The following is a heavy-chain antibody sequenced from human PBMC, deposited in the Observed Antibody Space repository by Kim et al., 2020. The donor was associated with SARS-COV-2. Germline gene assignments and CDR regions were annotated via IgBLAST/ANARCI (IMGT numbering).Heavy chain of an antibody. Sequence: GGSLRLSCVVSGFNSNNYAMNWVRQAPGKGLEWISAITKYDGRTYYANSVKGRFTISRDISSNTVFLQMNSLRAEDTALYYCAKDHPASGWPTFEYWGPG. D-gene: IGHD6-19*01. CDR2: ITKYDGRT. J-gene: IGHJ4*02. CDR3: AKDHPASGWPTFEY. V-gene: IGHV3-23*01. CDR1: GFNSNNYA.